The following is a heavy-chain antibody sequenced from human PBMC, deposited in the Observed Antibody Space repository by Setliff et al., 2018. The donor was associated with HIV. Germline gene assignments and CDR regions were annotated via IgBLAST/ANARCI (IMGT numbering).Heavy chain of an antibody. CDR2: VYGGDSDT. CDR1: GFDFTKYW. Sequence: HGESLKISCKASGFDFTKYWIGWVRQMPGKGLEWMGIVYGGDSDTRYNPSFEGQVTMSADRSITTAYLQWSRLKASDTAMYYCATLTNFDHWGQGTLVTVSS. CDR3: ATLTNFDH. V-gene: IGHV5-51*01. D-gene: IGHD7-27*01. J-gene: IGHJ4*02.